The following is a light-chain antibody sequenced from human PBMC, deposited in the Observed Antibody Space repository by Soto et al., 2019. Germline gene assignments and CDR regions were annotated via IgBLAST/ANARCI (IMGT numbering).Light chain of an antibody. CDR3: QHYCSSLIT. J-gene: IGKJ1*01. CDR2: GAS. V-gene: IGKV3-20*01. Sequence: EIVLTQSPGTLSLSPGERATLSCRASQSLSSSYLAWYQQKPGQAPRLLIYGASSRATGIPDRFSGSGSGKDFTLTISRLEPEDFAVYYCQHYCSSLITFGPGTKVEIK. CDR1: QSLSSSY.